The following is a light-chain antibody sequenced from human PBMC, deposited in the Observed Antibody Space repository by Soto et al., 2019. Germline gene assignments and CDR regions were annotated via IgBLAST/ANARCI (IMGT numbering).Light chain of an antibody. CDR3: QQRSSWPPEFS. CDR2: DAS. V-gene: IGKV3-11*01. Sequence: IVLTQSPATLSLSPGERATLSCRASQTVITSVAWYQQKPGQAPRLLIYDASHRATGIPARFSGSGSGTDSTLTISSLDPEDFAVYYCQQRSSWPPEFSFGPGTKVDVK. CDR1: QTVITS. J-gene: IGKJ3*01.